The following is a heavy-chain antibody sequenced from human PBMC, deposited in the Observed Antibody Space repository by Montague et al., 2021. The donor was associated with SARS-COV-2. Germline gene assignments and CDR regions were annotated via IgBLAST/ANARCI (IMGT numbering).Heavy chain of an antibody. CDR1: GGSFSGYY. CDR3: ARGAVVVPAATEDYYYYYGMDV. D-gene: IGHD2-2*01. CDR2: INHSGST. Sequence: SETLSLTCAVYGGSFSGYYWSWIRQPPGKGLEWIGEINHSGSTNYNPSLKSRVTISVDTSKNQFSLKLSSVTAADTAVHYCARGAVVVPAATEDYYYYYGMDVWGQGTTVTVSS. J-gene: IGHJ6*02. V-gene: IGHV4-34*01.